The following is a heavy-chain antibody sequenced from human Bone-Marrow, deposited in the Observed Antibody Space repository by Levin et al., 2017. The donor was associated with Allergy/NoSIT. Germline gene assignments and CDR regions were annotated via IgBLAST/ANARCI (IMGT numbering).Heavy chain of an antibody. Sequence: GGSLRLSCAASGFTFSTYSMNWVRQAPGKGLDWVSSITSSSSYIYYADSVKGRFTISRDNAKNSLYLQMNSLRVEDTAVYYCARGLEYSGLPWGQGTLVTVAA. D-gene: IGHD5-12*01. CDR1: GFTFSTYS. CDR3: ARGLEYSGLP. CDR2: ITSSSSYI. J-gene: IGHJ5*02. V-gene: IGHV3-21*01.